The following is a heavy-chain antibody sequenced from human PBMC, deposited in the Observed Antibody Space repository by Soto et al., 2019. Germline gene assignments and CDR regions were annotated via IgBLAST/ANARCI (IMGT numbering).Heavy chain of an antibody. V-gene: IGHV3-9*01. Sequence: EVQLVESGGGLVQPGRSLRLSCAASGFTFDDYAMHWVRQAPGKGLEWVSGISWNSGSIGYADSVKGRFTISRDNAKNSLYLQMNALRSVDTAFYDLAKSLDLFLGVTIDYWGPGTLVTDSS. J-gene: IGHJ4*02. CDR2: ISWNSGSI. D-gene: IGHD3-10*01. CDR1: GFTFDDYA. CDR3: AKSLDLFLGVTIDY.